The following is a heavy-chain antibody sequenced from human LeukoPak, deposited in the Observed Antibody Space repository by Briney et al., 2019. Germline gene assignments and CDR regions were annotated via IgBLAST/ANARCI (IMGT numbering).Heavy chain of an antibody. CDR3: AKGSEYCSRTTCYPIDY. CDR2: ISGSGDYT. CDR1: GFTFSSQA. D-gene: IGHD2-2*01. V-gene: IGHV3-23*01. J-gene: IGHJ4*02. Sequence: GGSLRLSCAASGFTFSSQAMSWVRQAPGKGLEWVSAISGSGDYTYYIDSVKGRFTISRDNSKNTLSLQTNSLRAEDTALYYCAKGSEYCSRTTCYPIDYWGQGILVTVSS.